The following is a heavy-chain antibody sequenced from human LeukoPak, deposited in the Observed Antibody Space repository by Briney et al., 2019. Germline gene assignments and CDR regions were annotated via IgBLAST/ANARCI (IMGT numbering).Heavy chain of an antibody. Sequence: SVKVSCKASGGTFSSYAISWVRQAPGQGLEWMGGIIPIFGTANYAQKFQGRVTITADESTSTAYMELSSLRSEDTAVYYCARDSYYYYYMDVWGKGTTVTVSS. CDR3: ARDSYYYYYMDV. CDR1: GGTFSSYA. V-gene: IGHV1-69*13. CDR2: IIPIFGTA. J-gene: IGHJ6*03.